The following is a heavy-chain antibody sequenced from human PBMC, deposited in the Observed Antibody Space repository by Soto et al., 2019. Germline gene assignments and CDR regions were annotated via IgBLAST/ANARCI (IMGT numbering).Heavy chain of an antibody. CDR3: AHRRSYGSGSYFDY. J-gene: IGHJ4*02. D-gene: IGHD3-10*01. CDR2: IYWDDDK. V-gene: IGHV2-5*02. Sequence: QITLKESGPTLVKPTQTLTLTCTFSGFSLSTSGVGVGWMRQPPGKALEWLALIYWDDDKRYSPSLKSRLTIPKDTSKNQVVLTMTNMDPVDTATYYCAHRRSYGSGSYFDYWGQGTLVTVSS. CDR1: GFSLSTSGVG.